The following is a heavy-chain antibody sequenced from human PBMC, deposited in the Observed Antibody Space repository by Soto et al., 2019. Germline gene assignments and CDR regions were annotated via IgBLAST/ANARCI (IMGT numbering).Heavy chain of an antibody. V-gene: IGHV4-34*01. CDR1: GGSFSGYY. CDR2: INHSGST. CDR3: ARGRYYYGSGSYYKRGYYYYMDV. Sequence: SETLSLTCAVYGGSFSGYYWSWIRQPPGKGLEWIGEINHSGSTNYNPSLKSRVTISVDTSKNQFSLKLSSVTAADTAVYYCARGRYYYGSGSYYKRGYYYYMDVWGKGTTVTVSS. D-gene: IGHD3-10*01. J-gene: IGHJ6*03.